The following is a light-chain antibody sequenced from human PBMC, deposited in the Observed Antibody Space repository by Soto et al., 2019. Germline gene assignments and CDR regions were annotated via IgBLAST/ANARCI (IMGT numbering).Light chain of an antibody. CDR3: QQYKSYAPT. CDR2: DAS. CDR1: HNIERW. Sequence: QMTQSPSTLSASVGDRVTITCRASHNIERWMAWYQQKPGKAPSLLIFDASTLHSGVPSRFSGSGSGTELTLTLSGLQPDDFATYFCQQYKSYAPTFGQGTKVDI. V-gene: IGKV1-5*01. J-gene: IGKJ1*01.